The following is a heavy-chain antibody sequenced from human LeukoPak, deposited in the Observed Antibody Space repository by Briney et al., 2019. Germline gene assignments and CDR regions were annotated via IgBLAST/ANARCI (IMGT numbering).Heavy chain of an antibody. CDR3: ARDPEHDSSGYYYGDAFDI. D-gene: IGHD3-22*01. CDR1: GFTFSSYS. CDR2: ISSSSSTI. Sequence: PGGSLRLSCAASGFTFSSYSMNWVRQAPGKGLEWVSYISSSSSTIYYADSVKGRFTISRDNAKNSLYLQMNSLRDEDTAVYYCARDPEHDSSGYYYGDAFDIWGQGTMVTVSS. J-gene: IGHJ3*02. V-gene: IGHV3-48*02.